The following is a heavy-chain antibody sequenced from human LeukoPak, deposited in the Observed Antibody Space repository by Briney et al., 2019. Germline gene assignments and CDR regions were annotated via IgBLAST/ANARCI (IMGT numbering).Heavy chain of an antibody. D-gene: IGHD1-26*01. CDR3: ARVVGAKFGY. CDR1: GGSFSGYY. Sequence: SETLSLTCAVYGGSFSGYYWSWIRQPPGKGLEWIGEINHSGSTNYNPSLKSRVTISVDTSKNQFSLKLSSVTAADTAVYYCARVVGAKFGYWGQGTLVTVSS. J-gene: IGHJ4*02. CDR2: INHSGST. V-gene: IGHV4-34*01.